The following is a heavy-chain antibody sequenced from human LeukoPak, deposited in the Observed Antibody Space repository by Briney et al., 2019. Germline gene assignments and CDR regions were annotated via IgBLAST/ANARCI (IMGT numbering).Heavy chain of an antibody. CDR2: IYYSGST. J-gene: IGHJ4*02. Sequence: PSETLSLTCTVSGGSISSYYWSWIRQPPGKGLEWIGYIYYSGSTNYNPSLKSRVTISVDTSKNQFSLNLSSVTAADTAVYYCARVVAVAVYDYWSQGTLVTVSS. D-gene: IGHD6-19*01. CDR3: ARVVAVAVYDY. V-gene: IGHV4-59*01. CDR1: GGSISSYY.